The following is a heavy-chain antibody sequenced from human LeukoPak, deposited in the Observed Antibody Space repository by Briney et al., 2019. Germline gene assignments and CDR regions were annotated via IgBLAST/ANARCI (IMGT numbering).Heavy chain of an antibody. Sequence: PGRSPRLSCAASGFTFSSYGMHWVRQAPGKGLEWVALISYDGSNKYYADSVKGRFTISRDNSKNTLYLQMNSLRAEDTAVYYCARETDPRYSSGYIDYWGQGTLVTVSS. V-gene: IGHV3-30*03. CDR2: ISYDGSNK. D-gene: IGHD3-22*01. CDR1: GFTFSSYG. J-gene: IGHJ4*02. CDR3: ARETDPRYSSGYIDY.